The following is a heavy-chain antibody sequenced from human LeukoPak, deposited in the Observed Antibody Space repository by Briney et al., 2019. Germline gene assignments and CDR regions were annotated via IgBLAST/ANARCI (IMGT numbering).Heavy chain of an antibody. Sequence: PGGSLRLSCAASGFTFSSYDMNWVRQTPGKGLEWVSYISSSGSTIYYVDSVKGRLTISGDNAKNSLYLQMSGRRAEDTAVYYCARVSSGSYYILDYWGQGTLVTVSS. CDR1: GFTFSSYD. CDR3: ARVSSGSYYILDY. D-gene: IGHD1-26*01. V-gene: IGHV3-48*03. CDR2: ISSSGSTI. J-gene: IGHJ4*02.